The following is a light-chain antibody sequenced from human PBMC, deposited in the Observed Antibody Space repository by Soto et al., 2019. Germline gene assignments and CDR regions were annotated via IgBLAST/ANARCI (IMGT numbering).Light chain of an antibody. V-gene: IGKV3-20*01. Sequence: DIVMTQSPGTLSVSPGERATLSCRASQSVGTNLAWYQQRPGQAPRLLVYGASTRASGIPPRFSGSGSGTDFTLTISRLEPEDFAVYYCQQYGSSIQTFGQGTKVEIK. CDR1: QSVGTN. CDR2: GAS. J-gene: IGKJ1*01. CDR3: QQYGSSIQT.